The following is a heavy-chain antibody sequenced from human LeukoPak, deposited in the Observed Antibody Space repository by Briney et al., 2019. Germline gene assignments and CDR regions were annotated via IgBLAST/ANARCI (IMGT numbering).Heavy chain of an antibody. V-gene: IGHV4-61*08. CDR1: GASISDSDFF. CDR2: IYYSGST. Sequence: SETLSLTCTVSGASISDSDFFWAWVRQPPGKGLEWIGYIYYSGSTNYNPSLKSRVTISVDTSKNQFSLKLSSVTAADTAVYYCARARVIAYSSGWFDIWGQGTMVTVSS. D-gene: IGHD6-19*01. J-gene: IGHJ3*02. CDR3: ARARVIAYSSGWFDI.